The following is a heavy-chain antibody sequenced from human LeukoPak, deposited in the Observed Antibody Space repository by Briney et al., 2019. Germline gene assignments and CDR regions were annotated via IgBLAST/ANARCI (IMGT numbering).Heavy chain of an antibody. J-gene: IGHJ5*02. V-gene: IGHV1-46*01. D-gene: IGHD6-13*01. CDR3: ARVKLSRSSGYSTNWFDG. CDR1: GYTFTSYY. CDR2: INPSGGST. Sequence: ASVKVSCKASGYTFTSYYMHWVRQAPGQGLGWMGIINPSGGSTSYAQKFQSRVTMTRDTSTSTVYMELSSLRSEDTAVYYCARVKLSRSSGYSTNWFDGWGQATLVTVSS.